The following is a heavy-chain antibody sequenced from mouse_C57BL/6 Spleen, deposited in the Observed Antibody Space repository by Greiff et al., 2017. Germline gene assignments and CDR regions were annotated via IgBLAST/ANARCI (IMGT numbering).Heavy chain of an antibody. CDR2: IYPYNGVS. D-gene: IGHD2-3*01. J-gene: IGHJ2*01. V-gene: IGHV1-31*01. Sequence: EVKLMESGPELVKPGASVKISCKASGYSFTGYYMHWVKQSHGNILDWIGYIYPYNGVSSYNQKFKGKATLTVDKSSSTAYMELRSLTSEDSSVYYCARSGAGYYEFFDYWGQGTTLTVSS. CDR3: ARSGAGYYEFFDY. CDR1: GYSFTGYY.